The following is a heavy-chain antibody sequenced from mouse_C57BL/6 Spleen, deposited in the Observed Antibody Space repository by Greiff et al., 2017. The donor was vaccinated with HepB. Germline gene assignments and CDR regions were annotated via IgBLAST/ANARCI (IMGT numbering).Heavy chain of an antibody. CDR2: IFPGSGST. J-gene: IGHJ4*01. Sequence: QVQLQQPGAELVKPGASVKMSCKASGYTFTSYWITWVKQRPGQGLEWIGDIFPGSGSTNYNEKLKSKATLTVDTSSSTAYMQLSSLTSEDSAVYYCASEDGTTVVAKNYAMDYWGQGTSVTVSS. CDR1: GYTFTSYW. D-gene: IGHD1-1*01. CDR3: ASEDGTTVVAKNYAMDY. V-gene: IGHV1-55*01.